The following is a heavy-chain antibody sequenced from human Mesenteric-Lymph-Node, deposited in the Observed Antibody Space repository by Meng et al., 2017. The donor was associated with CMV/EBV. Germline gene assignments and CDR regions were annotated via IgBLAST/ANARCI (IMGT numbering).Heavy chain of an antibody. CDR3: ARARGRSSSSDYYYGMDV. CDR1: GFTVSSNY. J-gene: IGHJ6*02. Sequence: GESLKISCAASGFTVSSNYMSWVRQAPGKGLEWVSVIYTGGRTYYADSVKGRFTISRDNSKNTLYLQTNSLRAEDTALYYCARARGRSSSSDYYYGMDVWGQGTTVTVSS. D-gene: IGHD6-6*01. CDR2: IYTGGRT. V-gene: IGHV3-53*01.